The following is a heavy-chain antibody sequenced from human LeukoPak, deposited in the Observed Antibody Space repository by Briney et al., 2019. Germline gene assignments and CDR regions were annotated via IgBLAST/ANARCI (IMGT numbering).Heavy chain of an antibody. Sequence: SETLSLTCTVYGGSISTNSYYWGWVRQPPGKGLKWIGSIYYSGSTYYNPPLRSRVTIPVNTSNNQSSLKLGSVTAADTAVYYCAREEALGSGSFDYWGQGTLVTVSS. CDR2: IYYSGST. CDR3: AREEALGSGSFDY. D-gene: IGHD1-26*01. V-gene: IGHV4-39*07. CDR1: GGSISTNSYY. J-gene: IGHJ4*02.